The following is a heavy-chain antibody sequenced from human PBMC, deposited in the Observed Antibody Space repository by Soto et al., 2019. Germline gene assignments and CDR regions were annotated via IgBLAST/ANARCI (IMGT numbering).Heavy chain of an antibody. J-gene: IGHJ4*02. V-gene: IGHV4-31*03. CDR2: IYYSGSA. Sequence: QVQLQESGPGLVEPSQTLSLTCTVSGGSISSGGYYWSWIRQHPGKGLEWIGYIYYSGSAYKNPSLRSRVTISVDTSKNQFSLRLSSVTAADTAVYYCASAAYSGYDWAYYFDYWGQGALVTVSS. D-gene: IGHD5-12*01. CDR3: ASAAYSGYDWAYYFDY. CDR1: GGSISSGGYY.